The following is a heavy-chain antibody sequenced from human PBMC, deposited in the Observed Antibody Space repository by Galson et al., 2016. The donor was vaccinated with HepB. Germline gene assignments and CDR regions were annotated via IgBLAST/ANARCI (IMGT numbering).Heavy chain of an antibody. CDR3: AKGNIVQVPAAPYA. V-gene: IGHV3-23*01. CDR2: ISGSGDTT. CDR1: GFTFSNYA. D-gene: IGHD2-2*01. J-gene: IGHJ5*02. Sequence: SLRLSCAASGFTFSNYAMSWVRQAPGKGLEWVSSISGSGDTTYDADAVRGRFTISRDNSRNTLSLQMDSLRADDSAIYYCAKGNIVQVPAAPYAWGQGALVTVSS.